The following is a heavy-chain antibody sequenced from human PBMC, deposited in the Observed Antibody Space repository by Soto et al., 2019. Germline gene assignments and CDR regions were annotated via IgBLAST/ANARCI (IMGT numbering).Heavy chain of an antibody. J-gene: IGHJ4*02. Sequence: EVKLVESGGKLVQPGGSLRLSCAASGFTFSGYGMNWVRQAPGKGLEWVSYISNAASSIYYADSVKGRLTVSRDNAKGSLYLQMDSLRAEDTAVYYCARGDWSSGYWGQGTLVTVSS. D-gene: IGHD1-1*01. CDR2: ISNAASSI. V-gene: IGHV3-48*01. CDR3: ARGDWSSGY. CDR1: GFTFSGYG.